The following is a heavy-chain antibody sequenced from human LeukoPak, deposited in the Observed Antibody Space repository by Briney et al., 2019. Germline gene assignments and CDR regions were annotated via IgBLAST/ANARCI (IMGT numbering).Heavy chain of an antibody. CDR1: GYTFTSYD. Sequence: ASVKVSCKASGYTFTSYDINWVRQATGQGIEWMGWLNPNSGNTGYAQKFQGRVTITRNTSISTAYMELSSLRSEDTAVYYCARRYYDFWSGYLFDYWGQGTLVTVSS. V-gene: IGHV1-8*03. CDR3: ARRYYDFWSGYLFDY. J-gene: IGHJ4*02. D-gene: IGHD3-3*01. CDR2: LNPNSGNT.